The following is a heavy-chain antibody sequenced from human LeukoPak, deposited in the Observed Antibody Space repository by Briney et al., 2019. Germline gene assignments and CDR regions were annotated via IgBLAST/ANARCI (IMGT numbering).Heavy chain of an antibody. V-gene: IGHV4-34*01. CDR2: INHSGST. Sequence: SETLSLTCAVYGGSFSGYYWSWIRQPPGKGLEWIGEINHSGSTNYNPSLKSRVTISVDTSENQFSLKLSSVTAADTAVYYCARDYGDYRLPFDPWGQGTLVTVSS. D-gene: IGHD4-17*01. CDR1: GGSFSGYY. J-gene: IGHJ5*02. CDR3: ARDYGDYRLPFDP.